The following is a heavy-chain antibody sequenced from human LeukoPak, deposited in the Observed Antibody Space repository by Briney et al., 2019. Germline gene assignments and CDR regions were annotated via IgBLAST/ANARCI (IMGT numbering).Heavy chain of an antibody. CDR3: AKGGSTSPNGINYY. J-gene: IGHJ4*02. D-gene: IGHD2-2*01. V-gene: IGHV3-23*01. CDR1: GITFSSYA. Sequence: GGSLRLSCAASGITFSSYAMSWVRQAPGKGLEWVSAISAGSSTYYADSVKGRFTISRDNSKNTLYLQMNSLRAEDTAVYYCAKGGSTSPNGINYYWGQGTLVTVSS. CDR2: ISAGSST.